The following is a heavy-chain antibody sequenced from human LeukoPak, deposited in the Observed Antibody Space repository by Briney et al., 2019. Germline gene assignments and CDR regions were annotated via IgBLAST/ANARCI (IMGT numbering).Heavy chain of an antibody. CDR2: IYTSGST. CDR3: ASKGLDYSSGWAFDY. CDR1: GGSISSYY. J-gene: IGHJ4*02. V-gene: IGHV4-4*07. Sequence: SETLSLTCTVSGGSISSYYWSWIRQPAGKGLEWIGRIYTSGSTNYNPSLKSRVTMSVDTSKNQFSLKLSSVTAADTAVYYCASKGLDYSSGWAFDYWGQGTLATVSS. D-gene: IGHD6-19*01.